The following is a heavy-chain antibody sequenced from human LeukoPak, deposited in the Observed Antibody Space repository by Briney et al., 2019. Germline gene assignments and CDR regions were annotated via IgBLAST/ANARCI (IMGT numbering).Heavy chain of an antibody. J-gene: IGHJ4*02. V-gene: IGHV3-33*08. CDR1: GFTFSSYA. Sequence: PGGSLRLSCAASGFTFSSYAMSWVRQAPGKGLEWVAVIWYDGSNKYYADSVKGRFTISGDNSKNTLYLQVNSLRAEDTAVYYCARGPSAYPKCFDYWGQGTLVTVSS. CDR2: IWYDGSNK. D-gene: IGHD5-12*01. CDR3: ARGPSAYPKCFDY.